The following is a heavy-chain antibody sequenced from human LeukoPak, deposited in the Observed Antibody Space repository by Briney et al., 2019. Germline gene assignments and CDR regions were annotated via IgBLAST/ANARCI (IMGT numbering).Heavy chain of an antibody. Sequence: GRSLRLSCAASGFTFSSYAMHWVRQAPGKGLEWVAVISYDGSNKYYADSVKGRFTISRDNSKNTLYLQMNSLRAEDTAVYYCASAKYYYGSGSYSPRSNWFDPWGQGTLVTVSS. CDR1: GFTFSSYA. CDR3: ASAKYYYGSGSYSPRSNWFDP. CDR2: ISYDGSNK. J-gene: IGHJ5*02. D-gene: IGHD3-10*01. V-gene: IGHV3-30*04.